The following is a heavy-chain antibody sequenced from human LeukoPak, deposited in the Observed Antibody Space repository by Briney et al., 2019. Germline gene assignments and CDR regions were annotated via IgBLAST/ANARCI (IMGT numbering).Heavy chain of an antibody. CDR3: ARAYYDFWGASRLRDYSSYRDV. CDR1: GYIFTNYW. V-gene: IGHV5-51*01. J-gene: IGHJ6*03. Sequence: GESLKISCKGSGYIFTNYWIGWVRQMPGKGLEWMGIIYPGDSDTRYSPSFQGQVTISADKSISTAYLQWSSLKASDTAMYYCARAYYDFWGASRLRDYSSYRDVWGKGTTVTVSS. D-gene: IGHD3-3*01. CDR2: IYPGDSDT.